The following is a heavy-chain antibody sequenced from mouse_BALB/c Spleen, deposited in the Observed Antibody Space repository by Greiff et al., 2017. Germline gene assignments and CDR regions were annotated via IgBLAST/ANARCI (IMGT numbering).Heavy chain of an antibody. CDR2: INPSSGYT. Sequence: VQLVESAAELARPGASVKMSCKASGYTFTSYTMHWVKQRPGQGLEWIGYINPSSGYTEYNQKFKDKTTLTADKSSSTAYMQLSSLTSEDSAVYYCARCWYYGSSLYAMDYWGQGTSVTVSS. J-gene: IGHJ4*01. CDR3: ARCWYYGSSLYAMDY. CDR1: GYTFTSYT. V-gene: IGHV1-4*02. D-gene: IGHD1-1*01.